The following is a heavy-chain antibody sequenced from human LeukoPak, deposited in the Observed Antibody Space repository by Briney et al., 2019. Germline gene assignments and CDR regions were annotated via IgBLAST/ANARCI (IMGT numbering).Heavy chain of an antibody. Sequence: GGSLRLSCAASGFTLTRNHMNWVRQAPGKGLEWVSSISSSSSYIYYADSVKGRFTISRDNAKNSLYLQMNSLRAEDTAVYYCARDRIVGATIFFDYWGQGTLVTVSS. J-gene: IGHJ4*02. CDR2: ISSSSSYI. CDR1: GFTLTRNH. V-gene: IGHV3-21*01. D-gene: IGHD1-26*01. CDR3: ARDRIVGATIFFDY.